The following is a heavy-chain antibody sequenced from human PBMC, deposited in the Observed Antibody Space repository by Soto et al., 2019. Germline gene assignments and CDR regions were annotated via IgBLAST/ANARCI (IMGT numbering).Heavy chain of an antibody. Sequence: EVLLVESGGDLVQPGGSLRLSCAASGLTVSTEYRTWLMAWIRQAPGRGLEWVSMMFADGRTFYADAVKGRFTISRDNSKNAVYLPMSGLRADGAAVYHCASLISSGHWGQGALVTVSS. D-gene: IGHD3-10*01. V-gene: IGHV3-66*01. CDR3: ASLISSGH. CDR2: MFADGRT. CDR1: GLTVSTEY. J-gene: IGHJ4*02.